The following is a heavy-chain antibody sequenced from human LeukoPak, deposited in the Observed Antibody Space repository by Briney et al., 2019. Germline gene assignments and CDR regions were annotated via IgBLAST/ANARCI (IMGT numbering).Heavy chain of an antibody. CDR2: ISYDGSNK. D-gene: IGHD3-9*01. CDR3: AKASLRYFDWFSDY. V-gene: IGHV3-30*18. CDR1: GFTFSSYA. Sequence: GGSLRLSCAASGFTFSSYAMHWVRQAPGKGLEWVVVISYDGSNKYYADSVKGRFTISRDNSRNTLHLQMNSLRAEDTAVYSCAKASLRYFDWFSDYWGQGTLVTVSS. J-gene: IGHJ4*02.